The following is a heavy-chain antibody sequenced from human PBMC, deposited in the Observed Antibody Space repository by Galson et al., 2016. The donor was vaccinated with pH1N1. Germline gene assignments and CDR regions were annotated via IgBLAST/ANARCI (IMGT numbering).Heavy chain of an antibody. V-gene: IGHV2-70*01. J-gene: IGHJ4*02. CDR3: ARIFYGDYTSYFDC. D-gene: IGHD4-17*01. CDR2: IDWDDDK. Sequence: PALVKPTQTLTLTCTFSGFSLSTSGMCVSWIRQPPGKALEWLALIDWDDDKYYSTSLKTRLTISKDTSKNQVVLTMTNMDPGDTATYYCARIFYGDYTSYFDCWGQGTLVTVSS. CDR1: GFSLSTSGMC.